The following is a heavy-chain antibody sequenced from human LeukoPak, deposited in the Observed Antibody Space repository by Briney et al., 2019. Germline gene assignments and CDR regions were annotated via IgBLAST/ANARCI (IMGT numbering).Heavy chain of an antibody. CDR1: GFTFSKSW. Sequence: GGSLRLSCAASGFTFSKSWMSWVRQTPEKRLEWVANIKEDGSAKYYVDSVKGRFTISRDNGKNSLYLQMNSLRAEDTAVYYCAKDDDGYYWGQGILVTVSS. J-gene: IGHJ4*02. CDR2: IKEDGSAK. CDR3: AKDDDGYY. D-gene: IGHD3-3*01. V-gene: IGHV3-7*04.